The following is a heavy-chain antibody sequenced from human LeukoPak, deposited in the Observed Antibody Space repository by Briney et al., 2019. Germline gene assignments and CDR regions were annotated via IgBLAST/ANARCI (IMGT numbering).Heavy chain of an antibody. Sequence: GESLKISCKGSGYSFTSYWIGWVRQMPGKGLGWMGIIYPGDSDTRYSPSFQGQVTISADKSISTAYLQWSSLKASDTAIYYCARGNNNWYEINWFDPWGQGTLVTVSS. V-gene: IGHV5-51*01. CDR1: GYSFTSYW. CDR3: ARGNNNWYEINWFDP. D-gene: IGHD1-1*01. J-gene: IGHJ5*02. CDR2: IYPGDSDT.